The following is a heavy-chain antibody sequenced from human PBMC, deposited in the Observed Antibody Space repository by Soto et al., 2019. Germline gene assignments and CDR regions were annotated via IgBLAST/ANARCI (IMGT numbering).Heavy chain of an antibody. Sequence: GGSLRLSCAASGFTFSSYWMSWVRQAPGKGLEWVANIKQDGSEKYYVDSVKGRFTISRDNAKNSLYLQMNSLRAEDTAVYYCVRPIYSGSGSHARFDYWGQGTLVTVSS. J-gene: IGHJ4*02. CDR1: GFTFSSYW. CDR3: VRPIYSGSGSHARFDY. D-gene: IGHD3-10*01. CDR2: IKQDGSEK. V-gene: IGHV3-7*01.